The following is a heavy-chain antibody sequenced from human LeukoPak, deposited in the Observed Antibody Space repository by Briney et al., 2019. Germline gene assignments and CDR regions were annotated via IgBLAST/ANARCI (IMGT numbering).Heavy chain of an antibody. CDR2: IISDSSAI. CDR1: GFTFSSYS. V-gene: IGHV3-48*01. Sequence: SGGSLRLSCAASGFTFSSYSMNWVRQAPGKGLEWVSFIISDSSAIYYADSVKGRFTISRDNSKNTLYLQMNSLRAEDTAVYYCASTHYDSSVVRDYWGQGTLVTVSS. CDR3: ASTHYDSSVVRDY. D-gene: IGHD3-22*01. J-gene: IGHJ4*02.